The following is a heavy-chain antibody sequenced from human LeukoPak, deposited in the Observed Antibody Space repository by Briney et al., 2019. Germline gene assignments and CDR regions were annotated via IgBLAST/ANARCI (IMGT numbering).Heavy chain of an antibody. CDR3: ARTMITFGGVIVPMGFDY. CDR1: GFIFSDYY. V-gene: IGHV3-11*01. J-gene: IGHJ4*02. Sequence: GGSLRLSCAASGFIFSDYYMSWIRQAPGKGLEWGSYVSISGGTIYYADSVKGRFTISRDNAKNSLYLQMNSLRAEDTAVYYCARTMITFGGVIVPMGFDYWGQGTLVTVSS. D-gene: IGHD3-16*02. CDR2: VSISGGTI.